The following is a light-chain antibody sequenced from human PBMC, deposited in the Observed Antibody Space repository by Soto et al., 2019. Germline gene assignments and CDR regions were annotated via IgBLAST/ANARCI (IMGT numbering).Light chain of an antibody. CDR3: FSFTTDWTHV. CDR1: SSDIGAYNY. Sequence: QAAAVSGCPGRSITISWTGSSSDIGAYNYVSWFQQYPGKAPKLIISEVSNRPSGVSNRFSGSKSGTAASLTISGLQTEDQADYFCFSFTTDWTHVFGTGTKVTVL. J-gene: IGLJ1*01. V-gene: IGLV2-14*01. CDR2: EVS.